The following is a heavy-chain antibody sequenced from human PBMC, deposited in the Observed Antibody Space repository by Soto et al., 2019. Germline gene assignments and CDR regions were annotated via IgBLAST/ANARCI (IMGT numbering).Heavy chain of an antibody. D-gene: IGHD3-10*01. V-gene: IGHV4-4*02. CDR2: MYHSGST. CDR1: GGSISSDNW. CDR3: ATATGASMLWGAIIK. J-gene: IGHJ4*02. Sequence: SETLSLTCAFSGGSISSDNWWTWVRQPPGKGLEWIGEMYHSGSTNYSPSLKSRVTISVDKSKNQFSLKLTSVTAADTALYYCATATGASMLWGAIIKWGQGTLVTVSS.